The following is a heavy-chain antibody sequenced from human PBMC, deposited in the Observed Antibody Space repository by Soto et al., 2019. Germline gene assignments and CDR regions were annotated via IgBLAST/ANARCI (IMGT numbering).Heavy chain of an antibody. CDR1: GGSISSYY. Sequence: SETLSLTCTVSGGSISSYYWSWIRQPPGKGLEWIGYIYYSGSTNYNPSLKSRVTMSIDTSKNQFSLNLRSVTAADTGVYYCAKGGRFPEARYYFLDVWGNGTTVTVSS. D-gene: IGHD3-3*01. J-gene: IGHJ6*03. V-gene: IGHV4-59*12. CDR3: AKGGRFPEARYYFLDV. CDR2: IYYSGST.